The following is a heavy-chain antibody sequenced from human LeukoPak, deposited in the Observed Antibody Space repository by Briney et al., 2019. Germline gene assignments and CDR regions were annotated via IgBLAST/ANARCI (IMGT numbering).Heavy chain of an antibody. CDR3: ARRGYSYGYGPSYYYYYMDV. CDR2: INHSGST. Sequence: SETLSLTCAVYGGSFSGYYWSWIRQPPGKGLEWIGEINHSGSTNYNPSLKSRVTISVDTSKNQFSLKLSSVTAADTAVYYCARRGYSYGYGPSYYYYYMDVWGKGTTVTVSS. CDR1: GGSFSGYY. J-gene: IGHJ6*03. D-gene: IGHD5-18*01. V-gene: IGHV4-34*01.